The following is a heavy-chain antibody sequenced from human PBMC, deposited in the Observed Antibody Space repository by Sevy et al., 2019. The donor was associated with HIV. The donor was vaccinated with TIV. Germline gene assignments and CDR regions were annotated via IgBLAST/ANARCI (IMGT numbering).Heavy chain of an antibody. J-gene: IGHJ4*02. Sequence: GGSLRLSCAASGFIFSSFGMHWVRQAPGKGLEWVAIISHDGSNKIYADSVKGRFTISRDNSKNTLYLQMDSLRADDTAVYYCAKQGGYCSNGVCYRAFDYWGQGTLVTVSS. D-gene: IGHD2-8*01. V-gene: IGHV3-30*18. CDR2: ISHDGSNK. CDR3: AKQGGYCSNGVCYRAFDY. CDR1: GFIFSSFG.